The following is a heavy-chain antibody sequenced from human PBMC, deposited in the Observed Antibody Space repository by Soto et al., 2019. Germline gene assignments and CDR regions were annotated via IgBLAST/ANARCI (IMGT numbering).Heavy chain of an antibody. D-gene: IGHD2-2*01. CDR3: TRIYCTTTSCFINGMDV. V-gene: IGHV4-38-2*01. Sequence: SETLSLTCAVSGYVITNGYHWGCIRQPPGKELEWIGTISHSGDTYYNPSLKSRVTISIDTAKNHLSLILSSVTAADTATYYCTRIYCTTTSCFINGMDVWGQGTTVTVSS. CDR2: ISHSGDT. J-gene: IGHJ6*02. CDR1: GYVITNGYH.